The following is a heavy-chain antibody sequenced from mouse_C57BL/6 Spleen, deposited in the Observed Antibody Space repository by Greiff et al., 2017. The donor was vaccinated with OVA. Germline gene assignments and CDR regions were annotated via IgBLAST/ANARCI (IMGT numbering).Heavy chain of an antibody. CDR3: ARWGGGSRYVWFAY. Sequence: VQLQQSGAELVKPGASVKISCKASGYAFSSYWMNWVKQRPGKGLEWIGQIYPGDGDTNYNGKFKGKATLTADKSSSTAYMQLSSLTSEDSAVYFCARWGGGSRYVWFAYWGQETLVTVSA. V-gene: IGHV1-80*01. CDR1: GYAFSSYW. D-gene: IGHD1-1*01. J-gene: IGHJ3*01. CDR2: IYPGDGDT.